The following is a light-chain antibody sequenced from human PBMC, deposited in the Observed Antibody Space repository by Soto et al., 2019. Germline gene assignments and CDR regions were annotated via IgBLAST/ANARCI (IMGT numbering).Light chain of an antibody. V-gene: IGLV2-14*01. CDR1: TNDVGGYDF. Sequence: QSVLTQPASVSGSPGQSITTACSGTTNDVGGYDFVSWYQQHPGKAPKLLIYEVRNRPSGVSSRFSGSKSGNTASLTISGLQAEDEADYYCSSYTTSSTPYYVFGTGTKVTVL. CDR3: SSYTTSSTPYYV. J-gene: IGLJ1*01. CDR2: EVR.